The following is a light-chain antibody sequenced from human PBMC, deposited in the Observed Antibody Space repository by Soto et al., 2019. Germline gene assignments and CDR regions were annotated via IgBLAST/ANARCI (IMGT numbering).Light chain of an antibody. CDR3: QQRSDFLT. V-gene: IGKV3-11*01. Sequence: EIVLTQSPATLSLSPGERATLSCRASQSVSRYVAWFQQKPGQAPRLLIYDASNRATGIPARFSGGGSGTNFTLTISSLEPEDFAVYYCQQRSDFLTFGGGTKVDIK. CDR2: DAS. J-gene: IGKJ4*01. CDR1: QSVSRY.